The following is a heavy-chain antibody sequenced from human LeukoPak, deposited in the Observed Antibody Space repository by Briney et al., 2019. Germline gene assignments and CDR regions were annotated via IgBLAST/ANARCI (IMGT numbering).Heavy chain of an antibody. D-gene: IGHD4-17*01. CDR1: GYTFTGYY. V-gene: IGHV1-18*04. CDR3: ARTPHTDHGDYASTDY. Sequence: ASVKVSCKASGYTFTGYYMHWVRQAPGQGLEWMGWISAYNGRTYYAQNLQGRVSMTTDTATSTAYMELRSLRSDDTAVYYCARTPHTDHGDYASTDYWGQGTLVTVSS. J-gene: IGHJ4*02. CDR2: ISAYNGRT.